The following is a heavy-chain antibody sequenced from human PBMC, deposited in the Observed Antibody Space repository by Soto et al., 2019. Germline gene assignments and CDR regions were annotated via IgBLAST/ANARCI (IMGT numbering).Heavy chain of an antibody. V-gene: IGHV4-59*08. J-gene: IGHJ4*02. CDR2: IQYSGST. CDR3: ARHAPCGILSGYYNPTFDY. D-gene: IGHD3-9*01. CDR1: GVSISTYY. Sequence: QVQLQESGPGLVKPSEALSLTCTVSGVSISTYYWSWIRQPPVKGLEWIGYIQYSGSTTYNPSLKSRVTISVEPSKNQVSLRLRSVTAADTAVYYCARHAPCGILSGYYNPTFDYWGQGTLVTVSS.